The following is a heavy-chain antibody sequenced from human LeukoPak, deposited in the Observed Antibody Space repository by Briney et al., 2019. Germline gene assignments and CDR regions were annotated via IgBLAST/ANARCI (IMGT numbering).Heavy chain of an antibody. V-gene: IGHV1-2*02. CDR3: ARWRQFGELLSLYGMDV. D-gene: IGHD3-10*01. J-gene: IGHJ6*02. CDR1: GYTFIGYY. CDR2: INPNSGGT. Sequence: RASVKVSCKASGYTFIGYYMHWVRQAPGQGLERMGWINPNSGGTNYAQKFQGRVTMTRDTSISTAYMELSRLRSDDTAVYYCARWRQFGELLSLYGMDVWGQGTTVTVSS.